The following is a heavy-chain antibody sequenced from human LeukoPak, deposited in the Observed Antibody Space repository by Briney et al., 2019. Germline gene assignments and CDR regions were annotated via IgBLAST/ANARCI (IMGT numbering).Heavy chain of an antibody. CDR3: ARGLSTGNTGYYFDY. Sequence: PGGSLRLSCAASGFTVSSNYMIWVRQAPGKGLEWVSVIYSGGTTYYADPVKGRFTISRDNSKNTLDLQMNSLRAEDTAVYFCARGLSTGNTGYYFDYWGRGTLVTVSS. CDR1: GFTVSSNY. D-gene: IGHD2-8*02. J-gene: IGHJ4*02. CDR2: IYSGGTT. V-gene: IGHV3-53*01.